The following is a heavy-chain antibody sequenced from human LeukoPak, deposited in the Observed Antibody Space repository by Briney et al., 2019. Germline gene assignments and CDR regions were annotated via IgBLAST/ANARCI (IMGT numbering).Heavy chain of an antibody. J-gene: IGHJ4*02. D-gene: IGHD3-10*01. Sequence: GGSLRLSCAASGFIFSSYWMSWVRQAPGKGLEWVANIKEDGTQKYYVDSVKGRFTISRDNAKNSLYLQMNSLRVEDTAVYYCARDRRGNNWYYGFDYWDQGTLVTVSS. V-gene: IGHV3-7*01. CDR3: ARDRRGNNWYYGFDY. CDR2: IKEDGTQK. CDR1: GFIFSSYW.